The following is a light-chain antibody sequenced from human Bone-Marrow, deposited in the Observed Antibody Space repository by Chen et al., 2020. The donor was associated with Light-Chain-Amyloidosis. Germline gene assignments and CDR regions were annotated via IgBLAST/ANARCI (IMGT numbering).Light chain of an antibody. CDR1: NIGSTS. Sequence: SYVLTQPSSVSVAPGQTATIACGGNNIGSTSVHWYQQTSGQAPLLVVYDDSDRPSGIPERLSGYNAGNTATLTISRVEAGDEADYYCQVWDRSSDSPVFGGGTKMTVL. J-gene: IGLJ3*02. CDR3: QVWDRSSDSPV. CDR2: DDS. V-gene: IGLV3-21*02.